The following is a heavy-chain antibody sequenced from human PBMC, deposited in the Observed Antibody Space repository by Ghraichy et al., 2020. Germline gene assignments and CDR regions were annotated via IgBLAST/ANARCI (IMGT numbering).Heavy chain of an antibody. D-gene: IGHD2-8*01. CDR1: GGSISSYY. V-gene: IGHV4-59*01. CDR2: IYYSGST. CDR3: ARGQTNRPTDAYDI. Sequence: GSLRLSCTVSGGSISSYYWSWIRQPPGKGLEWIGYIYYSGSTNYNPSLKSRVTISVDTSKNQFSLKLSSVTAADTAVYYCARGQTNRPTDAYDIWGQGTVVTVSS. J-gene: IGHJ3*02.